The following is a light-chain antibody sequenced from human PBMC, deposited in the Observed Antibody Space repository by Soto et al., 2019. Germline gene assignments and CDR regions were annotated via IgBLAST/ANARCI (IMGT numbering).Light chain of an antibody. V-gene: IGKV3-15*01. CDR3: QQYNNRPPL. CDR2: GAS. J-gene: IGKJ1*01. CDR1: QSVGSN. Sequence: EIVMTQSPSTLSVSPGERASLSCRASQSVGSNLAWYQQKPGQAPRLLIHGASTRATGIPARFSGSGSGTEFTLTISSLQSEDFAVYYCQQYNNRPPLFGQGTKVDIK.